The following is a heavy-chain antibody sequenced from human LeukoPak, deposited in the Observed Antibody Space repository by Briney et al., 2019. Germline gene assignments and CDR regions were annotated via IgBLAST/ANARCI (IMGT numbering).Heavy chain of an antibody. D-gene: IGHD4-17*01. J-gene: IGHJ3*02. CDR2: ISYIGST. CDR3: ARDLVTVTKGFDI. CDR1: DDSFSSHY. V-gene: IGHV4-59*11. Sequence: SETLSLACAVSDDSFSSHYWTWIRQPPGKGLEWIGYISYIGSTNYNPSLKSRVTISIDTSKNQFSLKLSSVTAADTAVYYCARDLVTVTKGFDIWGQGTMVSVS.